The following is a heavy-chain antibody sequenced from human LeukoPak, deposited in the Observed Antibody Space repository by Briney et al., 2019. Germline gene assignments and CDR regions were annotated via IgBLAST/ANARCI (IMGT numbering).Heavy chain of an antibody. V-gene: IGHV3-30-3*01. D-gene: IGHD1-26*01. Sequence: SGGSLRLSCAASGFTFSSYAMHLVRQAPGKGLEWVSGISYDGSNKYYADSVKGRFTICRDNSKNTLYLQMNSLRAEDTAVYYCARNLEWELQEDYYGMDVWGQGTTVTVSS. CDR2: ISYDGSNK. CDR3: ARNLEWELQEDYYGMDV. J-gene: IGHJ6*02. CDR1: GFTFSSYA.